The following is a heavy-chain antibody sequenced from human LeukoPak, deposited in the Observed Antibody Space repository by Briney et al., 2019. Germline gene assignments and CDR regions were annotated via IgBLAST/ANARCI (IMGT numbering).Heavy chain of an antibody. CDR1: GFTFSTYA. V-gene: IGHV3-23*01. Sequence: GGSLRLSCAASGFTFSTYAMTWVRQAPGKGLEWVSLISGSGEYTYYADSVKGRFTISRDNSNDTLYLQMNRLRVEDTAIYYCAKDPDAGNWFDPWGQGTLVTASS. J-gene: IGHJ5*02. CDR2: ISGSGEYT. CDR3: AKDPDAGNWFDP.